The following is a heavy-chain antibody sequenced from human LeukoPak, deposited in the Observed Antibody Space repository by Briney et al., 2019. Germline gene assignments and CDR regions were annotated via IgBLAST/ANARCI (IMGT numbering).Heavy chain of an antibody. J-gene: IGHJ4*02. Sequence: SETLSLTCTASGYSISSGYYWGWIRQPPGKGLEWIGSIYHSGSTYYNPSLKSRVTISVDTSKNQFSLKLSSVTAADTAVYCCARAVVFWSGSIDYWGQGTLVTVSS. D-gene: IGHD3-3*01. CDR2: IYHSGST. CDR3: ARAVVFWSGSIDY. V-gene: IGHV4-38-2*02. CDR1: GYSISSGYY.